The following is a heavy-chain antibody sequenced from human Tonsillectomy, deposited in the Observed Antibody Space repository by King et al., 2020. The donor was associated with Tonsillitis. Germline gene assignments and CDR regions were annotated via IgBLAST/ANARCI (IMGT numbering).Heavy chain of an antibody. J-gene: IGHJ4*02. CDR3: AKGALRDFWSGYYYS. CDR2: ISHDGIRK. Sequence: VQLVESGGGVVQPGRSLRLSCAASGFTFSGYGMHWVRQAPGKGLEWVAVISHDGIRKYYVDSVKGRFTVSRDNLNNTLYLQMNNLRAEDTAVYYCAKGALRDFWSGYYYSWGPGTLVTVSS. D-gene: IGHD3-3*01. V-gene: IGHV3-30*18. CDR1: GFTFSGYG.